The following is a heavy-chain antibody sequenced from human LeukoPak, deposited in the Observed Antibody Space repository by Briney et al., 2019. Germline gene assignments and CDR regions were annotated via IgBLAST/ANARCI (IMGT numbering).Heavy chain of an antibody. D-gene: IGHD4-17*01. Sequence: SVKVSCKASGGTFSSYAISWVRQAPGQGLEWMGGIIPIFGTANYAQKFQGRVTMTRDTSISTAYMELSSLRSGDTAVYFCARDLAYGDPPSGFDPWGQGTLVTVSS. V-gene: IGHV1-69*05. CDR2: IIPIFGTA. CDR3: ARDLAYGDPPSGFDP. J-gene: IGHJ5*02. CDR1: GGTFSSYA.